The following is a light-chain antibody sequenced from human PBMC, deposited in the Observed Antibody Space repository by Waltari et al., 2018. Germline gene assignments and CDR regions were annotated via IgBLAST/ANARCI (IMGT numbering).Light chain of an antibody. V-gene: IGKV3-20*01. CDR1: QSVSGSY. CDR3: QQYGSSPLT. CDR2: GAS. J-gene: IGKJ4*01. Sequence: IVLTQSPGTLSLSPGERATLSCRASQSVSGSYLAWYQQKPGQAPRLLIYGASSRATGIPDRFGGSGSGTDFTLTISRLDPEDFAMYYCQQYGSSPLTFGGGTKVEIK.